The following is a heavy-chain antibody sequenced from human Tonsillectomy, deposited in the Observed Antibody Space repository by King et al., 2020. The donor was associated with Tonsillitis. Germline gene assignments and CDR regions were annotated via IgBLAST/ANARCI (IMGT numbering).Heavy chain of an antibody. CDR2: ISAYNGNT. Sequence: VQLVESGAEVKKPGASVKVSCKASGYTFTSYGISWVRKAPGQGLEWMGWISAYNGNTNYAQKLQGRVTMTTDTSTSTAYMELRSLRSDDTAVYYCARVGATILDGGWFDPWGQGTLVTVSS. D-gene: IGHD1-26*01. J-gene: IGHJ5*02. CDR1: GYTFTSYG. CDR3: ARVGATILDGGWFDP. V-gene: IGHV1-18*01.